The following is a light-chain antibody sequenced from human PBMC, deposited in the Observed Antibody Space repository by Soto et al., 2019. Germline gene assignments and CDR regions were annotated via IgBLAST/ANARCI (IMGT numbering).Light chain of an antibody. CDR3: QQSYSTPDT. CDR2: AAS. CDR1: QSISSY. J-gene: IGKJ4*01. V-gene: IGKV1-39*01. Sequence: DIQMTQSPPSPSASVGDRVTITCRASQSISSYLNWYQQKPGKAPKLLIYAASSLQSGVPSRFSGSGSGTDFTLTISSLQPEDFATYYCQQSYSTPDTFGGGTKVDIK.